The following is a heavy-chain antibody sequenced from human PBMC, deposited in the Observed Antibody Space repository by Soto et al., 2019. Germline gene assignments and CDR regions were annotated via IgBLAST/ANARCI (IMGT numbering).Heavy chain of an antibody. CDR1: GGSISSYY. CDR2: IYYSGFT. Sequence: SETLSLTCTVSGGSISSYYWSWIRQPPGKGLKWIGYIYYSGFTYYNPSLKSRVTISVDTSKNQFSLKLSSVTAADTAVYYCARSIDPWGQGTLVTVS. J-gene: IGHJ5*02. CDR3: ARSIDP. V-gene: IGHV4-59*06.